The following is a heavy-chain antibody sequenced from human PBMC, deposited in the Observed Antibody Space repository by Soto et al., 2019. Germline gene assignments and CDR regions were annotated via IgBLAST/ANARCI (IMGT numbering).Heavy chain of an antibody. CDR3: ARGAINYYYAAV. V-gene: IGHV3-74*01. CDR1: GFTFSDYW. CDR2: IKRDGSTT. Sequence: PGGSLRLSCAASGFTFSDYWMHWVRQAPGKGLEWVSRIKRDGSTTNYADSVKGRFTISRDNAKNTLYLEMNSLRVEDTADYYCARGAINYYYAAVWGKGTTVTVSS. J-gene: IGHJ6*03.